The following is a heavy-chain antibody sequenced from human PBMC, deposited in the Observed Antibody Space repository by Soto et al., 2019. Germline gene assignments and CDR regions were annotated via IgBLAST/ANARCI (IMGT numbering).Heavy chain of an antibody. CDR2: ITGSGDST. Sequence: GGAVRLSCGASGFSCSSCVMSWFRQAPGKGLEWVSSITGSGDSTYYADSVKGRFTISRDKSKSTLYLQMNSLRAEDTAVYYCAKDLQFSGWLSAQTFDYWGQGTQVTGSS. CDR1: GFSCSSCV. CDR3: AKDLQFSGWLSAQTFDY. V-gene: IGHV3-23*01. D-gene: IGHD6-19*01. J-gene: IGHJ4*02.